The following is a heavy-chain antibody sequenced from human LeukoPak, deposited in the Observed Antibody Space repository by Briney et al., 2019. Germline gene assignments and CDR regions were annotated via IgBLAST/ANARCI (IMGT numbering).Heavy chain of an antibody. Sequence: SETLSLTCAVYGGSFSGYYWSWIRQPPGKGLEWIGEINHSGSTSYNPSLKSRVTISVDTSKNQFSLKLSSVTAADTAVYYCARGLQQLSPQYFDYWGQGTLVTVSS. V-gene: IGHV4-34*01. J-gene: IGHJ4*02. CDR1: GGSFSGYY. D-gene: IGHD6-13*01. CDR3: ARGLQQLSPQYFDY. CDR2: INHSGST.